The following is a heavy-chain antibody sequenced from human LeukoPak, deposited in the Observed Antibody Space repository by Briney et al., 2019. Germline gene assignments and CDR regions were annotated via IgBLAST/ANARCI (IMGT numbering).Heavy chain of an antibody. J-gene: IGHJ4*02. Sequence: GASVKVSCKASGYTFTSYGISWVRQAPGQGLEWMGWISAYNGNTNYAQKLQGRVIMTRDTSTSTVYMELNTLRSDDTAMYYCARDLGGSFGGYWGQGTLVTVSS. CDR1: GYTFTSYG. CDR3: ARDLGGSFGGY. D-gene: IGHD1-26*01. V-gene: IGHV1-18*01. CDR2: ISAYNGNT.